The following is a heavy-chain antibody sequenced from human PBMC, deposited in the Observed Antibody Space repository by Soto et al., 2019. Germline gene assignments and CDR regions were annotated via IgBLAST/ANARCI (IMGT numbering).Heavy chain of an antibody. Sequence: ASVKFYCKASGYTFTSYYMHWVRQAPGQGLEWMGIINPSGGSTSYAQKFQGRVTMTRDTSTSTVYMELSSLRSEDTAVYYCARASSSSGQDYWGRGTLVTVSS. V-gene: IGHV1-46*01. CDR2: INPSGGST. CDR1: GYTFTSYY. J-gene: IGHJ4*02. D-gene: IGHD6-6*01. CDR3: ARASSSSGQDY.